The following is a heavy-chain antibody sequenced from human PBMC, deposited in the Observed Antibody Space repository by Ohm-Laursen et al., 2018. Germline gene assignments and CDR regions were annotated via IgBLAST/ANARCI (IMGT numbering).Heavy chain of an antibody. V-gene: IGHV4-4*07. Sequence: SQTLTLTCTVSGVSLSSYFWSWIRQPAGKGLEWIGRVYTSEITNYNPSLESRVTISVDTSKNQFSLKLSSVTAADTALYYCARGLWWFDPWGQGTLVTVSS. CDR2: VYTSEIT. CDR1: GVSLSSYF. J-gene: IGHJ5*02. CDR3: ARGLWWFDP.